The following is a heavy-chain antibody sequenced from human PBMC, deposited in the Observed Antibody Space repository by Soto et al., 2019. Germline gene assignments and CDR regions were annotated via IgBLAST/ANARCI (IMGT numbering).Heavy chain of an antibody. V-gene: IGHV3-11*01. CDR3: AREVQKSYVDTAMVTSAFDI. CDR1: GFTFSDYY. Sequence: GGSLRLSCAACGFTFSDYYMSWIRQAPGKGLEWVSYISSSGSTIYYADSVKGRFTISRDNAKNSLYLQMNSLRSEDTAVYYCAREVQKSYVDTAMVTSAFDIWGQGTMVTVSS. CDR2: ISSSGSTI. D-gene: IGHD5-18*01. J-gene: IGHJ3*02.